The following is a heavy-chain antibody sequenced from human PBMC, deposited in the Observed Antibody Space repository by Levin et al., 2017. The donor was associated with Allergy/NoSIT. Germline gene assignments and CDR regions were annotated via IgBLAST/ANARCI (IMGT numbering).Heavy chain of an antibody. D-gene: IGHD6-19*01. CDR2: LSSNSRYI. CDR1: GFTFSSYS. Sequence: GGSLRLSCAASGFTFSSYSMTWVRQAPGKGLEWVSSLSSNSRYIYYADSVKGRFTISRDNAKNSLYLQMNSLRAEDTAVYYCARVGDRSGWDYYFDDWGQGTLVTVSS. CDR3: ARVGDRSGWDYYFDD. J-gene: IGHJ4*02. V-gene: IGHV3-21*01.